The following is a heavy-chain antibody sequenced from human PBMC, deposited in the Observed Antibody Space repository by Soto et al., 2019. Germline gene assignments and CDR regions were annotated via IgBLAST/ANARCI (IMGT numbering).Heavy chain of an antibody. CDR1: GGSFSGYY. D-gene: IGHD2-15*01. CDR3: ASRVVAATPFDY. CDR2: INHSGST. J-gene: IGHJ4*02. V-gene: IGHV4-34*01. Sequence: PSETLSLTCAVYGGSFSGYYWSWIRQPPGKGLEWIGEINHSGSTNYNPSLKSRVTISVDTSKNQFSLKLSSVTAADTAVYYCASRVVAATPFDYWGQGTLVTVSS.